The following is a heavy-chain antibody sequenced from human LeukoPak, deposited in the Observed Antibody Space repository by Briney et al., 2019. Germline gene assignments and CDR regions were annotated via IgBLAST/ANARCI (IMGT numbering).Heavy chain of an antibody. J-gene: IGHJ4*02. CDR1: GFTFNNYA. Sequence: PGGSLRLSCAASGFTFNNYAMSWVRQAPGKGLEWVAFIRYDGSNKYYADSVKGRFTISRDNSKNTLYLQMNSLRAEDTAVYYCAAEFGLLNRLFDYWGQGTLVTVSS. V-gene: IGHV3-30*02. CDR3: AAEFGLLNRLFDY. D-gene: IGHD3-10*01. CDR2: IRYDGSNK.